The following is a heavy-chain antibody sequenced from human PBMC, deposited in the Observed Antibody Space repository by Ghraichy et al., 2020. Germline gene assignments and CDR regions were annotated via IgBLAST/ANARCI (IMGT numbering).Heavy chain of an antibody. D-gene: IGHD6-19*01. V-gene: IGHV3-20*01. Sequence: GGSLRLSCAASGFTFDDYGMSWVRQAPGKGLEWVSGINWNGGSTGYADSVKGRFTISRDNAKNSLYLQMNSLRAEDTALYHCARGGPTSVAGTYDYWGQGTLVTVSS. CDR3: ARGGPTSVAGTYDY. CDR2: INWNGGST. J-gene: IGHJ4*02. CDR1: GFTFDDYG.